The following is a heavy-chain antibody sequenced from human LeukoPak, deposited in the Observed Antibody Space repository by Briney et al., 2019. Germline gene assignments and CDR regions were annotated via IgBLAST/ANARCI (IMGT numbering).Heavy chain of an antibody. J-gene: IGHJ4*02. V-gene: IGHV3-11*04. D-gene: IGHD2-21*02. CDR3: ARDRTYCGGDCYSTMYYFDY. Sequence: GGSLRLSCAASGFTFSDYYMSWVRQAPGKGLEWVSYISSSSSTIYYADSVKGRFTISRDNAKNSLYLQMNSLRAEDTAVYYCARDRTYCGGDCYSTMYYFDYWGQGTLVTVSS. CDR1: GFTFSDYY. CDR2: ISSSSSTI.